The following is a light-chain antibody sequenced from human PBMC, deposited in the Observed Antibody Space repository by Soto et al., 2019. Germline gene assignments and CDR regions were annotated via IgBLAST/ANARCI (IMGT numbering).Light chain of an antibody. J-gene: IGLJ3*02. CDR1: SSDVGSYNL. CDR2: EAT. Sequence: QSVLTQPASVSGSHEQSITISCTGTSSDVGSYNLVSWYQQHPGKAPKVMIYEATKRPSGVSNRFSGSKSGNTASLTISGLQAEDEADYYCCAYAGSGTVVFGGGTKLTAL. CDR3: CAYAGSGTVV. V-gene: IGLV2-23*01.